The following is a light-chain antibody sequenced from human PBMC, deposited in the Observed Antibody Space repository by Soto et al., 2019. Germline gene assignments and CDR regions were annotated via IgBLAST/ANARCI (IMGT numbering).Light chain of an antibody. Sequence: EIVLTQSPATLSLSPGEGATLSCRASQSVSTRLAWYQQKPRQAPRLVIYDISTRAPGIPARFSGSGSATDFTLTISSLEPDDFAIYHCQQRSHWPPVTFGQGTRLEI. CDR2: DIS. CDR1: QSVSTR. V-gene: IGKV3-11*01. CDR3: QQRSHWPPVT. J-gene: IGKJ5*01.